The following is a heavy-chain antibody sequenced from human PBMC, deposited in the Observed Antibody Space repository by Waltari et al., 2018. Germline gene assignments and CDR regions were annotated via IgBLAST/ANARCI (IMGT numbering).Heavy chain of an antibody. V-gene: IGHV2-5*01. D-gene: IGHD6-19*01. Sequence: QITLKESGPTLVKPTQTLTLTCTFSGFSLSTSGVGVGWIRQPPGKALEWLALIYWNDDKRYSPSLKSRLTITKDTSKNQVVLTMTNMDPVDTATYYCAHRRGIAVAENFDYWGQGTLVTVSS. CDR3: AHRRGIAVAENFDY. CDR2: IYWNDDK. CDR1: GFSLSTSGVG. J-gene: IGHJ4*02.